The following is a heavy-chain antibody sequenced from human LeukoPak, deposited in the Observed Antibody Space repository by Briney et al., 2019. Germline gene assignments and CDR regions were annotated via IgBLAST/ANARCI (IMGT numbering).Heavy chain of an antibody. CDR1: GYPLTKYY. D-gene: IGHD1-7*01. Sequence: ASVKVSCKASGYPLTKYYIHWVRQAPGHGLQWMGWLNPNTGGTRYARSFEGRVTMTRDTSIDTAYMDLSGLTSDDTATYYCAKSLAGTTVFWWFDPWGQGTVVTVSS. CDR3: AKSLAGTTVFWWFDP. CDR2: LNPNTGGT. J-gene: IGHJ5*02. V-gene: IGHV1-2*02.